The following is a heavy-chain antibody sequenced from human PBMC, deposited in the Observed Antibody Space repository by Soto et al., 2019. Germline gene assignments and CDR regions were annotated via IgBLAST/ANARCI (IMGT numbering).Heavy chain of an antibody. CDR2: ISHDGNSH. V-gene: IGHV3-30*18. CDR3: VKAQERSAQYFAVVITAFDF. CDR1: GFSFSNYG. D-gene: IGHD3-22*01. Sequence: QVHLVESGGGVVQPGRSLRLCCEGSGFSFSNYGIHWVRQAPGKGLEWVAVISHDGNSHHLADSVRGRFTISRDNSKNTVFLHMTSLRREDSAAYHCVKAQERSAQYFAVVITAFDFWGQGTMVTVSS. J-gene: IGHJ3*01.